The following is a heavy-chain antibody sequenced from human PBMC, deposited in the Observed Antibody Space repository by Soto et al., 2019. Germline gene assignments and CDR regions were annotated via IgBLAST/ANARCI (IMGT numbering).Heavy chain of an antibody. Sequence: GGSLRLSCVASGFTFSSYSVNWVRQAPGKGLEWVSYISSGSKTIYYADSVKGRFTVSRDDAKNSQFLQMNSLRDDDTAVYYCAREDILGARSFDYWGRGTLVTVSS. V-gene: IGHV3-48*02. CDR1: GFTFSSYS. CDR3: AREDILGARSFDY. J-gene: IGHJ4*02. CDR2: ISSGSKTI. D-gene: IGHD1-26*01.